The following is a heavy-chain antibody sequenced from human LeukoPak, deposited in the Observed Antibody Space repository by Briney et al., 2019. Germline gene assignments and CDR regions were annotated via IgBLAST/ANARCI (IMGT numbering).Heavy chain of an antibody. Sequence: GGALRLSCAAPVFTFSTYAVCCVRQAPGKGLEWVSFISGSGGTTYYADSVKGRFTISRDNSKNTLSLQMNSLRAEDTAIYYCAKAAGYCSGGTCLDHWGQGTLVTVSS. CDR2: ISGSGGTT. CDR3: AKAAGYCSGGTCLDH. J-gene: IGHJ4*02. CDR1: VFTFSTYA. V-gene: IGHV3-23*01. D-gene: IGHD2-15*01.